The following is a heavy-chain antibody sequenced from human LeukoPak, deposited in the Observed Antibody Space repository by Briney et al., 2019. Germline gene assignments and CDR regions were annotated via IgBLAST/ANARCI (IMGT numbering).Heavy chain of an antibody. CDR1: GFTFTNYA. D-gene: IGHD3-22*01. CDR2: ISGSGGNT. J-gene: IGHJ4*02. CDR3: AKPDRSPN. V-gene: IGHV3-23*01. Sequence: GGSLRLSCAASGFTFTNYAMSWVRQAPGKGLEWVSAISGSGGNTYYADSVKGRFTISRDNSRNTLYLQMHSLRAEDTAVYYCAKPDRSPNWGQGTLVTVSS.